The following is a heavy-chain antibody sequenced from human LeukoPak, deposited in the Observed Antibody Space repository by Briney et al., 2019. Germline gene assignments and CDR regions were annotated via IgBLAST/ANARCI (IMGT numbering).Heavy chain of an antibody. CDR3: ARGRRFPYYYDSSGYYPWGEYNWFDP. V-gene: IGHV1-8*03. CDR2: MNPNSGNT. Sequence: ASVKVSCKASGYTFTSYDINWVRQATGQGLEWMGWMNPNSGNTGYAQKFQGRVTITRNTSISTAYMELSSLRSEDTAVYYCARGRRFPYYYDSSGYYPWGEYNWFDPWGQGTLVTVSS. D-gene: IGHD3-22*01. CDR1: GYTFTSYD. J-gene: IGHJ5*02.